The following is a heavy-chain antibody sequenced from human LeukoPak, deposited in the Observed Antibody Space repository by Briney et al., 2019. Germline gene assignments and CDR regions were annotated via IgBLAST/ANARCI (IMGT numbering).Heavy chain of an antibody. CDR2: ISGSGGST. CDR3: AKDSLVGATTFFDY. Sequence: GGSLRLSCAASGNYWMHWVRQAPGKGLEWVSAISGSGGSTYYADSVKGRFTISRDNSKNTLYLQMNSLRAEDTAVYYCAKDSLVGATTFFDYWGQGTLVTVSS. CDR1: GNYW. D-gene: IGHD1-26*01. J-gene: IGHJ4*02. V-gene: IGHV3-23*01.